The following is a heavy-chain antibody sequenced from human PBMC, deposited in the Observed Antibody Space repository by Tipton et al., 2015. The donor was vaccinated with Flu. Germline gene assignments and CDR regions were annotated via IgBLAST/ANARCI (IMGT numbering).Heavy chain of an antibody. Sequence: TLSLTCAVSGYSISSGYYWGWIRQPPGKGLEWIGSIYHSGSTYYNPSRKSRVTISVDTSKNQFSLKLSSVTAADTAVYYCARTIVVVSYFDYWGQGTLVTVSP. J-gene: IGHJ4*02. CDR1: GYSISSGYY. CDR2: IYHSGST. D-gene: IGHD3-22*01. V-gene: IGHV4-38-2*01. CDR3: ARTIVVVSYFDY.